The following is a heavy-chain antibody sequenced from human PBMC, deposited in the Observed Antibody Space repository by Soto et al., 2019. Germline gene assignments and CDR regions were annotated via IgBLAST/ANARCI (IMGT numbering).Heavy chain of an antibody. Sequence: SETLSLTCTVSGGSISSGGYYWSWIRQHPGKGLEWIGYIYYSGSTYYNPSLKSRVTISVDTSKNQFSLKLSSVTAADTAVYYCARWVVVAATTDYWGQGTLVTVSS. CDR3: ARWVVVAATTDY. D-gene: IGHD2-15*01. CDR1: GGSISSGGYY. CDR2: IYYSGST. V-gene: IGHV4-31*03. J-gene: IGHJ4*02.